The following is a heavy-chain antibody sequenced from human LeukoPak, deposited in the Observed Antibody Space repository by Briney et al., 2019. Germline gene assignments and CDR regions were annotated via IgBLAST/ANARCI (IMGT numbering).Heavy chain of an antibody. D-gene: IGHD2-15*01. CDR2: INPSGGST. Sequence: ASVKVSCKASGYTFTSYSMHWVRQAPGQGLEWMGIINPSGGSTSYAQKFQGRVTMTRDTSTSTVYMELSSLRSEDTAVYYCARDHPPGPATERWYFDYWGQGTLVTVSS. J-gene: IGHJ4*02. V-gene: IGHV1-46*01. CDR3: ARDHPPGPATERWYFDY. CDR1: GYTFTSYS.